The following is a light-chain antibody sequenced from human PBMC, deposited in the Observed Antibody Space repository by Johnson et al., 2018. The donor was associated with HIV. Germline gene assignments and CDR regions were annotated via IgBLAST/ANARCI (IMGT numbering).Light chain of an antibody. CDR3: GTWDSSLSAGIV. V-gene: IGLV1-51*01. CDR1: SSNIGNNY. Sequence: HSVFTQPPSVSAAPGQKVTISCSGSSSNIGNNYVSWYQQLPGTAPKLLIYDNNKRPSGIPDRFSGSKSGTSATLGITGLQTGDEADYYCGTWDSSLSAGIVFGTGTKVTVL. CDR2: DNN. J-gene: IGLJ1*01.